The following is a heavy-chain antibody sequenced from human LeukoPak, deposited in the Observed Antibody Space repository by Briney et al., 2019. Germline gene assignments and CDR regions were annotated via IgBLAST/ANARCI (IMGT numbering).Heavy chain of an antibody. D-gene: IGHD4-17*01. CDR2: ITSSSYI. CDR1: GFIFSRHS. CDR3: ARDLVLYGDY. V-gene: IGHV3-21*01. Sequence: GGSLRLSCAASGFIFSRHSMNWLRKAPGKGLEWVSSITSSSYIYYADSVKGRFTISRDNAKNSLYLQMNSLRAEDTAVYYCARDLVLYGDYWGQGTLVTVSS. J-gene: IGHJ4*02.